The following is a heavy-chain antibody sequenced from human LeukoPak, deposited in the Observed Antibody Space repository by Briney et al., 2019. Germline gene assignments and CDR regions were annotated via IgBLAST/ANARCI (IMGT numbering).Heavy chain of an antibody. D-gene: IGHD3-22*01. CDR2: ISSDGRNT. V-gene: IGHV3-64*01. CDR1: GFTFSTYA. CDR3: ARDPVWSLSRGYYGD. Sequence: GGSLRLSCAASGFTFSTYAMHWVRQAPGKGLEYVSAISSDGRNTYYANSVKGRFTISRDNSKNTLYLQMGSLRAEDMAVYYCARDPVWSLSRGYYGDWGQGTLVTVSS. J-gene: IGHJ4*02.